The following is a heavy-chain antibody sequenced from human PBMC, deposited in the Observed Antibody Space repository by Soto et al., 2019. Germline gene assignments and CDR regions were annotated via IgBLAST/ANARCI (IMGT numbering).Heavy chain of an antibody. Sequence: QVQLVESGGCMVQPGRSLRLSCAASGFTFSSYAMHWVRQAPGKGLEWVAVISYDGSNKYYADSVKGRFTISRDNSKNTLYLQMNSLRAEDTAVYYCARVSADAFDIWGQGTMVTVSS. CDR3: ARVSADAFDI. CDR1: GFTFSSYA. V-gene: IGHV3-30-3*01. J-gene: IGHJ3*02. CDR2: ISYDGSNK.